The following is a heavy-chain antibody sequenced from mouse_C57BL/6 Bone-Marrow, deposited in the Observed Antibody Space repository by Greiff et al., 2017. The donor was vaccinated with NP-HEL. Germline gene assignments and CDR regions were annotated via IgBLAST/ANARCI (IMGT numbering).Heavy chain of an antibody. CDR3: TITTVEAYYFDY. D-gene: IGHD1-1*01. V-gene: IGHV14-4*01. CDR1: GFNIKDDY. CDR2: IDPENGDT. Sequence: EVQLQQSGAELVRPGASVKLSCTASGFNIKDDYMHWVKQRPEQGLEWIGWIDPENGDTEYASKFQGKATITADPSSNTAYLQLSSLTSADTAVYYCTITTVEAYYFDYWGQGTTLTVSS. J-gene: IGHJ2*01.